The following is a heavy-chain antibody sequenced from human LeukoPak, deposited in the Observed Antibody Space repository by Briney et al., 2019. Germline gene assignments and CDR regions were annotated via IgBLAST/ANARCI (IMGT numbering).Heavy chain of an antibody. CDR1: GGAISSTTYY. V-gene: IGHV4-39*01. D-gene: IGHD5-24*01. Sequence: PSETLSLTCIVSGGAISSTTYYWGWIRQPPGRGREWIGSIYYSGSTYYNPSLKSRVTISIDTSKNQFSLKLNSVTAADTAVFYCARHLPMALEYFQHWGQGTLVTVSS. CDR3: ARHLPMALEYFQH. CDR2: IYYSGST. J-gene: IGHJ1*01.